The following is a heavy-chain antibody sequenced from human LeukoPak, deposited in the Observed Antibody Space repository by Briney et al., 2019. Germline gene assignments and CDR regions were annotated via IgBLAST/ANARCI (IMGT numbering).Heavy chain of an antibody. V-gene: IGHV3-30*04. CDR1: GFTFSSYA. CDR2: ISYDGSNK. J-gene: IGHJ4*02. D-gene: IGHD3-10*01. CDR3: ARGMVRGVIITTPRPFDY. Sequence: GGSLRLSCAASGFTFSSYAMHWVRQAPGKGLEWVAVISYDGSNKHYADSVKGRFTISRDNSKNTLYLQMNSLRAEDTAVYYCARGMVRGVIITTPRPFDYWGQGTLVTVSS.